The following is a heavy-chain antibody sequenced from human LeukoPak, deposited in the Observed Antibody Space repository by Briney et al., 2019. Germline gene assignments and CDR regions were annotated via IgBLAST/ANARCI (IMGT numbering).Heavy chain of an antibody. D-gene: IGHD3-9*01. CDR1: GYTFADYY. Sequence: ASLKVSCKTSGYTFADYYIHWVRQAPGQGLEWMGWIYSKSGGTNSAQKFQGRVTMTRAPSISTAYMKLSILRFDATAVYYCARVSTSGYRDWLDPWGQGTLVTVSS. CDR2: IYSKSGGT. V-gene: IGHV1-2*02. J-gene: IGHJ5*02. CDR3: ARVSTSGYRDWLDP.